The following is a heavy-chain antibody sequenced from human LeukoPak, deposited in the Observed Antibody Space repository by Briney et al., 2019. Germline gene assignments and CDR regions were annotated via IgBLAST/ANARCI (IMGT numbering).Heavy chain of an antibody. Sequence: SETLSLTCTVSGGSISSYYWSWIRQPAGKGLEWIGRIYTSGSTNYKPSLKSRVTMSVDTSKNQFSLKLSSVTAADTAVYYCARSSPSYCSSTSCYIFDYWGQGTLVTVSS. V-gene: IGHV4-4*07. J-gene: IGHJ4*02. CDR3: ARSSPSYCSSTSCYIFDY. CDR2: IYTSGST. CDR1: GGSISSYY. D-gene: IGHD2-2*01.